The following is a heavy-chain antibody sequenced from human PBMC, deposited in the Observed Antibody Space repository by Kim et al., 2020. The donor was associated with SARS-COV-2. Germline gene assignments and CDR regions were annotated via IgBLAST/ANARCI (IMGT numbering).Heavy chain of an antibody. J-gene: IGHJ5*02. CDR3: ARPVEQLGAGGGWVGNWFDP. CDR2: IYYSGST. Sequence: SETLSLTCTVSGGSISSSSYYWGWIRQPPGKGLEWIGSIYYSGSTYYNPSLKSRVTISVDTSKNQFSLKLSSVTAADTAVYYCARPVEQLGAGGGWVGNWFDPWGQGTLVTVSS. CDR1: GGSISSSSYY. V-gene: IGHV4-39*01. D-gene: IGHD6-13*01.